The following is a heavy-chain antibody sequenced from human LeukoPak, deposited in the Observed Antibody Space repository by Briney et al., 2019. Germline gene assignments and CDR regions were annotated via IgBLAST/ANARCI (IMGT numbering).Heavy chain of an antibody. Sequence: GASVKVSCKASGYTFTSYAMNWVRQAPGQGLEWMGWINTNTGNPTYAQGFTGRFVFSLGTSVSTAYLQISSLKAEDTAVYYCAREGIIVVVPAAIRLETNYYYYGMDVWGQGTTVTVSS. D-gene: IGHD2-2*01. J-gene: IGHJ6*02. CDR1: GYTFTSYA. CDR3: AREGIIVVVPAAIRLETNYYYYGMDV. V-gene: IGHV7-4-1*02. CDR2: INTNTGNP.